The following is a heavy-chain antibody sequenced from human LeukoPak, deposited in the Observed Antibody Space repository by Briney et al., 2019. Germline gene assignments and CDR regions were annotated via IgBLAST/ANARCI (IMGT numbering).Heavy chain of an antibody. CDR1: GGSISSSNW. J-gene: IGHJ4*02. V-gene: IGHV4-4*02. D-gene: IGHD6-13*01. Sequence: SETLSLTCAVSGGSISSSNWWSWVRQPPGKGLEWIGEIYHSGSTNYNPSLKSRVTISVDKSKNQFSLKLSSVTAADTAVYYCARLSIAAAEYYFDYWGQGTLVTVPS. CDR2: IYHSGST. CDR3: ARLSIAAAEYYFDY.